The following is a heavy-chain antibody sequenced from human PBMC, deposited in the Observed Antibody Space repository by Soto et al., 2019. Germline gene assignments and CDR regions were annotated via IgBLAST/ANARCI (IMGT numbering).Heavy chain of an antibody. J-gene: IGHJ3*02. D-gene: IGHD6-13*01. CDR3: ARENEQQPVRAFDI. V-gene: IGHV3-74*01. CDR2: INSDGSST. Sequence: EVQLVESGGGLVQPGGSLRLSCAASGFTFSSYWMHWVRQAPGKRLVWVSRINSDGSSTSYADAVKGRFTISRDNAKNTLYLQMNSLRAEDTAVYYCARENEQQPVRAFDIWVQGTMVTVSS. CDR1: GFTFSSYW.